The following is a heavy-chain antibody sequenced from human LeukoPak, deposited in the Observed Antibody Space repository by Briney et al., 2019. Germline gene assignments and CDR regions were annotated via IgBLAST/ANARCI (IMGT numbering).Heavy chain of an antibody. Sequence: PSETLSLTCTVSGDSISSYYWSWIRQPPGKGLEWIGEINHSINTNYNPSLKSRVTISVDTSKNQFSLKLSSVTAADTAVYYCARTAHYYGSGMYDYWGQGTLVTVSS. CDR2: INHSINT. CDR1: GDSISSYY. D-gene: IGHD3-10*01. CDR3: ARTAHYYGSGMYDY. J-gene: IGHJ4*02. V-gene: IGHV4-34*01.